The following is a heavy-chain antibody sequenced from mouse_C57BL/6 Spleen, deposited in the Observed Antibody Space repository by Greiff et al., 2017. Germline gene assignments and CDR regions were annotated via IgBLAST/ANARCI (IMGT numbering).Heavy chain of an antibody. CDR2: IHPYSGST. Sequence: QVQLQQPGAELVKPGASVKLSCKASGYTFTSYWMHWVKQRPGQGLEWIGMIHPYSGSTNYNEKFKSKATMTVDKSSSTAYMQLSSLTSEDSAVYCCARTVSREGYLFAYWGPGTLVTVSA. V-gene: IGHV1-64*01. D-gene: IGHD2-3*01. J-gene: IGHJ3*01. CDR1: GYTFTSYW. CDR3: ARTVSREGYLFAY.